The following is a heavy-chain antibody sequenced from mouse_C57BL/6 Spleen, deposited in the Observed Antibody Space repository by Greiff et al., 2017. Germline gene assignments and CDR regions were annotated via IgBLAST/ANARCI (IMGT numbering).Heavy chain of an antibody. CDR2: ISYDGSN. CDR1: GYSITSGYY. V-gene: IGHV3-6*01. CDR3: AQIYDGYF. D-gene: IGHD2-3*01. Sequence: EVKLMESGPGLVKPSQSLSLTCSVTGYSITSGYYWNWIRQFPGNKLEWMGYISYDGSNNYNPSLKNRISITRDTSKNQFFLKLNSVTTEDTATYYCAQIYDGYFWGQGTLVTVSA. J-gene: IGHJ3*01.